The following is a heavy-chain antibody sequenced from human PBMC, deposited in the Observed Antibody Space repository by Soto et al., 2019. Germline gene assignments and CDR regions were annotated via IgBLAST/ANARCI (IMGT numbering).Heavy chain of an antibody. CDR2: LKQDGSEK. J-gene: IGHJ6*02. D-gene: IGHD2-2*01. CDR3: ARDPSIVLVPAATYYYYYYGMDV. CDR1: GFTFSSYW. V-gene: IGHV3-7*01. Sequence: GSLRLSCAASGFTFSSYWMSWVRQAPGKGLEWVANLKQDGSEKYYVDSVKGRFTISRDNAKNSLYLQMNSLRAEDTAVYYCARDPSIVLVPAATYYYYYYGMDVWGQGTTVTVSS.